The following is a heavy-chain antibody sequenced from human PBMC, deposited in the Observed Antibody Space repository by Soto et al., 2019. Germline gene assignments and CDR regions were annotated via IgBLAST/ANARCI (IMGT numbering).Heavy chain of an antibody. Sequence: QVQLVESGGGVVQPGRSLRLSCAASGFTFSSYGMHWVRQAPGKGLEWVAVIWYDGSNKYYADSVKGRFTISRDNSKNTLYLQMNSLRAENTAVYYCARGAWAYDPIDNPVGGYGMDVWGQGTTVTVSS. CDR3: ARGAWAYDPIDNPVGGYGMDV. D-gene: IGHD3-3*01. V-gene: IGHV3-33*01. CDR1: GFTFSSYG. J-gene: IGHJ6*02. CDR2: IWYDGSNK.